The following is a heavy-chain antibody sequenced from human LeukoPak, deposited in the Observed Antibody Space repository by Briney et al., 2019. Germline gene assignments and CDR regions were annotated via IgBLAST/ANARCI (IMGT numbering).Heavy chain of an antibody. D-gene: IGHD1-26*01. CDR1: GFTVSSNS. J-gene: IGHJ6*03. CDR3: ARDPYSGSYGNYYYYFMDV. V-gene: IGHV3-21*01. CDR2: ITSGSSYI. Sequence: TGGSLRLSCTVSGFTVSSNSMSWVRQAPGKGLEWVSSITSGSSYIYYADSVRGRFTISRDNAKNSLYLQMNSLRAEDTAVYYCARDPYSGSYGNYYYYFMDVWGKGTTVTISS.